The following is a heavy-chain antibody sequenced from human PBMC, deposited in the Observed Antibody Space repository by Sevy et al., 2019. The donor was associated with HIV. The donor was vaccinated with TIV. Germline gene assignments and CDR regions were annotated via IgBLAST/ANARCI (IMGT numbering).Heavy chain of an antibody. D-gene: IGHD2-8*01. CDR3: AREGCTRPHDH. J-gene: IGHJ4*02. V-gene: IGHV3-23*01. CDR1: GFNFNIYS. CDR2: LSFGCGRI. Sequence: GGSLRLSCVASGFNFNIYSMSWVRQAPGKGLEWVSTLSFGCGRINRADSVQGRFTMSRDDSKKTVYLEMNSLRAEDTAVYSCAREGCTRPHDHWGQGTLVTVSS.